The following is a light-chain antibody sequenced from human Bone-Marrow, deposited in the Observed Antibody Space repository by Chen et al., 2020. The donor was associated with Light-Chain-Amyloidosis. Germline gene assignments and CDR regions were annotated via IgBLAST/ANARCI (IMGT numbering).Light chain of an antibody. V-gene: IGLV4-69*01. CDR3: QTWANGIPWV. CDR1: SGHSRYA. J-gene: IGLJ3*02. Sequence: QIVLTQSPSASASLGASVRLTCTLTSGHSRYAIAWHHQTPRKGPRYLMMVTRDGSRIKGDVIPDRFSGSSSATERYLTSSSLRTDDEGDYCCQTWANGIPWVFGGGTKLTV. CDR2: VTRDGSR.